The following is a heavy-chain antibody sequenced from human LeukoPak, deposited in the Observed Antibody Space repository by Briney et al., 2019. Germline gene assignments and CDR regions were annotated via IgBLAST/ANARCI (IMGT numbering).Heavy chain of an antibody. Sequence: GGSLRLSCAASGFTFSSYWMSWVRQAPGKGLEWVANINQDGSAKSYVDSVKGRFTISRDTSKNTLYLQMSSLSAEDTAMYYCVREIGNSGNYDWGQGTLVTVSS. CDR3: VREIGNSGNYD. D-gene: IGHD3-16*01. J-gene: IGHJ4*02. V-gene: IGHV3-7*03. CDR1: GFTFSSYW. CDR2: INQDGSAK.